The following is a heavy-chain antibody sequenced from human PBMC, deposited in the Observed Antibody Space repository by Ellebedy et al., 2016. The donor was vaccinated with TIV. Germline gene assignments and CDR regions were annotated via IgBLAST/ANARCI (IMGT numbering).Heavy chain of an antibody. J-gene: IGHJ4*02. V-gene: IGHV3-30-3*01. CDR1: GFTFSSYA. Sequence: GGSLRLSCAASGFTFSSYAMHWVRQAPGKGLEWVAVISYDGSNKYYADSVKGRFTISRDNSKNTLYLQMNSLRAEDTAVYYCARGQYSSGWYPENWGQGTLVTVSS. CDR3: ARGQYSSGWYPEN. D-gene: IGHD6-19*01. CDR2: ISYDGSNK.